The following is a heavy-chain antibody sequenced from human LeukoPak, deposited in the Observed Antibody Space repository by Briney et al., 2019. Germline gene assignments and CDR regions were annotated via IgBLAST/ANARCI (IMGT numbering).Heavy chain of an antibody. J-gene: IGHJ4*02. CDR1: DYTFTSSG. D-gene: IGHD6-19*01. CDR2: IIPYNGNT. Sequence: ASVKVSCKASDYTFTSSGISWVRQAPGQGLEWMGWIIPYNGNTNYAQKLQGRVTMTTDTSTSTAYMELRSLRSDDTAVYYCARDSGIAVAGAGYWGQGTLVTDSS. V-gene: IGHV1-18*01. CDR3: ARDSGIAVAGAGY.